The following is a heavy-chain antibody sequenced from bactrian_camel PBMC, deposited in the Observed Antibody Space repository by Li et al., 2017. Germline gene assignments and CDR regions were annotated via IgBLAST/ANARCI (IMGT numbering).Heavy chain of an antibody. CDR1: ESTYRSIC. D-gene: IGHD3*01. V-gene: IGHV3S53*01. CDR3: AAGVRKWGLWLPSLDRADFHY. CDR2: VDSNGVT. Sequence: VQLVESGGGSVQAGGSLTLSCTASESTYRSICMAWFRQAPGSQRETVATVDSNGVTKVAGSVKGRFTLSEDNAKNTLYLQMNSLIPEDTAMYYCAAGVRKWGLWLPSLDRADFHYWGQGTQVTVS. J-gene: IGHJ6*01.